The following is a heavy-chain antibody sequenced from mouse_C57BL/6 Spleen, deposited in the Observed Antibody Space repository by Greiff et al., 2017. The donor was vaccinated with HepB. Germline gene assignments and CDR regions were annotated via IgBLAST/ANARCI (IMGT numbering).Heavy chain of an antibody. CDR1: GYTFTSYW. Sequence: VQLQQPGAELVRPGSSVKLSCKASGYTFTSYWMDWVKQRPGQGLEWIGNIYPSDSETHYNQKFKDKATLTVDKSSSTAYMQLSSLTSEDSAVYYCARGNWDGGYWGQGTTLTVSS. D-gene: IGHD4-1*01. CDR2: IYPSDSET. J-gene: IGHJ2*01. V-gene: IGHV1-61*01. CDR3: ARGNWDGGY.